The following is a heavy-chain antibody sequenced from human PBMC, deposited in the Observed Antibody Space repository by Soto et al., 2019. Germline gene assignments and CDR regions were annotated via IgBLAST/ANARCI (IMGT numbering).Heavy chain of an antibody. D-gene: IGHD3-10*01. CDR1: GGSISSSRSY. Sequence: PSETLSLTCNVSGGSISSSRSYWAWIRQPPGKGLEWIANIFYSGSTYYNPSLASRVTVSVDTSKNQFSLTLSSVTAADTAVYYCARTPFYYFGLGTHLYYFDFWDQGALVTVSS. V-gene: IGHV4-39*07. CDR2: IFYSGST. J-gene: IGHJ4*02. CDR3: ARTPFYYFGLGTHLYYFDF.